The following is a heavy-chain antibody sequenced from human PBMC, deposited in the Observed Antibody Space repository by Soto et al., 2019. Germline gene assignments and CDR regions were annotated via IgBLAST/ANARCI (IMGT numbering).Heavy chain of an antibody. J-gene: IGHJ4*02. V-gene: IGHV4-31*03. D-gene: IGHD2-2*01. CDR3: ARGGGSTKVDY. CDR1: GGSITSSGYY. Sequence: QVQLQESGPGLVKPSQTLSLTCTVSGGSITSSGYYWSWIRQHPGEGLEWIGFTSNSGSTSYNPSLKSRVTILGDTSSNQFSLDLKSVTAADTAVSYCARGGGSTKVDYWGEGTLVTVSP. CDR2: TSNSGST.